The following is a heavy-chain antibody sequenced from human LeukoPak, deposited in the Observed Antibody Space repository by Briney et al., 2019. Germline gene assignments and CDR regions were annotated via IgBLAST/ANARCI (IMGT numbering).Heavy chain of an antibody. J-gene: IGHJ4*02. CDR2: XSKWYN. V-gene: IGHV6-1*01. D-gene: IGHD3-22*01. Sequence: XSKWYNDYAVSVKSRITINPDTSKNQFSLQLNSVTPEDTAVYYCAREGLQYYYDSSGVFDYWGQGTLVTVSS. CDR3: AREGLQYYYDSSGVFDY.